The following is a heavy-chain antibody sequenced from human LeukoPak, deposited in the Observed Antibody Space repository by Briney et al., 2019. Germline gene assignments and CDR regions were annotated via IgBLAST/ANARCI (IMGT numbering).Heavy chain of an antibody. D-gene: IGHD5-18*01. CDR2: IIPIFGTA. V-gene: IGHV1-69*05. Sequence: AASVKVSCKASGGTFSSYAISWVRQAPGQGLEWMGRIIPIFGTANYAQKFQGRVTITTDESTSTAYMELSSLRSEDTAVYYCARDGRGYSYGVDYYFDYWGQGTLATVSS. CDR3: ARDGRGYSYGVDYYFDY. J-gene: IGHJ4*02. CDR1: GGTFSSYA.